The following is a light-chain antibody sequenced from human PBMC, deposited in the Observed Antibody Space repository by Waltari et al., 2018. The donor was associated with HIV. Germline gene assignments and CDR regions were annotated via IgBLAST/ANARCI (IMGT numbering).Light chain of an antibody. CDR3: QSHDSSLSGYV. V-gene: IGLV1-40*01. CDR1: SSNIGAGYH. CDR2: GNS. Sequence: QSVLTQPPSVSGAPGQRVTISCTGSSSNIGAGYHVHWYQQLPGTAPKLLIYGNSNRPSGVPDRFSGSKSGTSASLAITGLQAEDEADYHCQSHDSSLSGYVFGTGTKVIVL. J-gene: IGLJ1*01.